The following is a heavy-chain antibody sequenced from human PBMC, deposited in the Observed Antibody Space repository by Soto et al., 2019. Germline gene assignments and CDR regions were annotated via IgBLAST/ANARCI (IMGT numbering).Heavy chain of an antibody. J-gene: IGHJ5*01. CDR2: IYWDDEK. Sequence: QITLKESGPTLVKATQTLTLTCSFSGFSLRNTEESVSWIRQPPGKALEWLGIIYWDDEKRYSPSVKSRLTITKDTSKNHVVLMMTNLDPMDTGTYYWAHRRYKWNDWYCFDSWGQGTLVTVSS. CDR3: AHRRYKWNDWYCFDS. D-gene: IGHD1-20*01. CDR1: GFSLRNTEES. V-gene: IGHV2-5*02.